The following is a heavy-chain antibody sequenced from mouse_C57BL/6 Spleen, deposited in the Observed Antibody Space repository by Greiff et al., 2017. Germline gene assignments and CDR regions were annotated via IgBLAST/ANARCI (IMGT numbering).Heavy chain of an antibody. V-gene: IGHV14-3*01. CDR3: ANHYYGSSNPLFYY. J-gene: IGHJ2*01. CDR2: IDPANGNT. CDR1: GFNIKNTY. Sequence: VQLQQSVAELVRPGASVKLSCTASGFNIKNTYMHWVKQRPEQGLEWIGRIDPANGNTKYAPKFQGKATITADTSSNTAYMQLSSLTSEDTALYYCANHYYGSSNPLFYYWGQGTTLTVSS. D-gene: IGHD1-1*01.